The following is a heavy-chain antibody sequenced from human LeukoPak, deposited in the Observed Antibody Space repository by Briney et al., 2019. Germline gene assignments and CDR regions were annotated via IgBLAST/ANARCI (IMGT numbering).Heavy chain of an antibody. D-gene: IGHD3-3*01. CDR2: IYSSGST. V-gene: IGHV4-30-4*08. J-gene: IGHJ6*03. Sequence: PSETLSLTCTVSGGSISSGDYYWSWIRQPPGKGLEWIGYIYSSGSTYYNPSPKSRVTISVDTSKNQFSLKLSSVTAADTAVYYCAIDKSYYDFWSGYYVSAYMDVWGKGTTVTVSS. CDR3: AIDKSYYDFWSGYYVSAYMDV. CDR1: GGSISSGDYY.